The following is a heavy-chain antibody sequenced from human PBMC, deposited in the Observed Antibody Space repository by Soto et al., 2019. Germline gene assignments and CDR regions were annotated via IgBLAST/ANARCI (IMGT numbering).Heavy chain of an antibody. D-gene: IGHD3-22*01. CDR3: AKGTEYYYDASLYLLDY. CDR2: ISYDGSNK. J-gene: IGHJ4*02. CDR1: GFTFSSYG. V-gene: IGHV3-30*18. Sequence: PGGSLRLSCAASGFTFSSYGMHWVRQAPGKGLEWVAVISYDGSNKYYADSVKGRFTISRDNSKNTLYLQMNSLRAEDTAVYYCAKGTEYYYDASLYLLDYWGQGT.